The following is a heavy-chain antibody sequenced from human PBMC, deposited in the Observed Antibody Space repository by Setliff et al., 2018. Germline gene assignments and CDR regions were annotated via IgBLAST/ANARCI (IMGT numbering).Heavy chain of an antibody. CDR2: ISAYNDNT. J-gene: IGHJ6*03. Sequence: ASVKVSCKASGYTLSSYYMHWVRQAPGQGLEWMGWISAYNDNTNYAQKVQGRVTMTTDTSTSTAYMELRSLTSDDTAVYYCAREGRRYYDSSGYYYDPYYYYYMDVWGKGTTVTVSS. D-gene: IGHD3-22*01. V-gene: IGHV1-18*04. CDR1: GYTLSSYY. CDR3: AREGRRYYDSSGYYYDPYYYYYMDV.